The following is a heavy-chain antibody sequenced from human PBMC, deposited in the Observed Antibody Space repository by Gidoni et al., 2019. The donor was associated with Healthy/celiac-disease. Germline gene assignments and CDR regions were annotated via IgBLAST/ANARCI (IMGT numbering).Heavy chain of an antibody. CDR3: AKDYGKEYNWNLVDY. V-gene: IGHV3-30*18. Sequence: QVQLVESGGGVVQPGRSLRLSCAASGVTFSSYGMHWVRQAPGKGLEWVAVISYDGSNKYYADSVKGRFTISRDNSKNTLYLQMNSLRAEDTAVYYCAKDYGKEYNWNLVDYWGQGTLVTVSS. D-gene: IGHD1-7*01. J-gene: IGHJ4*02. CDR2: ISYDGSNK. CDR1: GVTFSSYG.